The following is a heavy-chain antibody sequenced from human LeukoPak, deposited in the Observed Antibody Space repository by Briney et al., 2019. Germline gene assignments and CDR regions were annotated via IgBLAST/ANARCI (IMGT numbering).Heavy chain of an antibody. CDR3: ARGKVVAGTPGQNSWDS. CDR1: GGSISSYY. Sequence: SSETLSLTCTVSGGSISSYYWSWIRQPAGKGLEWIGRIYTSGSTNYNPSLKSRVTMSVDTSKNQFSPKLSSVTAADTAVYYCARGKVVAGTPGQNSWDSWGQGTLVTVSS. D-gene: IGHD6-19*01. J-gene: IGHJ4*02. CDR2: IYTSGST. V-gene: IGHV4-4*07.